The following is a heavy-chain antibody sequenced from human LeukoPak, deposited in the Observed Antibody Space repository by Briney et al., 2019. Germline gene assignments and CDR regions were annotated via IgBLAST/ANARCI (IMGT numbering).Heavy chain of an antibody. J-gene: IGHJ3*02. Sequence: PGGSLRLSCAASGFTFSSYEMNWVRQAPGKGLEWVSYISSSGSTIYYADSVKGRFTISRDNAKNSLYLQMNSLRAEDTAVYYCARDIGDFWCVPDAFDIWGQGTMVTVSS. D-gene: IGHD3-3*01. CDR2: ISSSGSTI. V-gene: IGHV3-48*03. CDR1: GFTFSSYE. CDR3: ARDIGDFWCVPDAFDI.